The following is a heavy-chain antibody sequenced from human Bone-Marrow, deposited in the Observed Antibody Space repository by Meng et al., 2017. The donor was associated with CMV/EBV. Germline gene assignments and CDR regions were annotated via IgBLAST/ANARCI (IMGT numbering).Heavy chain of an antibody. CDR2: IYYSGST. J-gene: IGHJ6*02. Sequence: SETLSLTCTVSGGSISSGDYYWSWIRQPPGKGLEWIGYIYYSGSTYYNPSLKSRVTISVDTSKNQFSLKLSSVTAADTAVYYCARDRGKQLDYYYYYYGMDVWGQGTTVTFSS. D-gene: IGHD6-6*01. CDR1: GGSISSGDYY. V-gene: IGHV4-30-4*08. CDR3: ARDRGKQLDYYYYYYGMDV.